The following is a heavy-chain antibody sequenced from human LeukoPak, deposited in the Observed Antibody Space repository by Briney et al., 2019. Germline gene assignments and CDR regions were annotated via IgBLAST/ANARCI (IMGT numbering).Heavy chain of an antibody. CDR3: ARGGQLLLYNSYYMDV. D-gene: IGHD2-2*01. V-gene: IGHV3-53*01. J-gene: IGHJ6*03. Sequence: GGSLRLSCAASGFTVSSNYMSWVRQAPGKALEWVSAIVSWGSTYYADSVKGRFTISRDNCKNTLYLQMNSLGAEDTAVYYCARGGQLLLYNSYYMDVWGKGTTVTDPS. CDR1: GFTVSSNY. CDR2: IVSWGST.